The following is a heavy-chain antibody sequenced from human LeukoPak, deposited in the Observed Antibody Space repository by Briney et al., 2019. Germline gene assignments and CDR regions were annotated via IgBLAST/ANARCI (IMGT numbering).Heavy chain of an antibody. D-gene: IGHD5-18*01. J-gene: IGHJ4*02. Sequence: PGGSLRLSCAASGFTFSSYGMHWVRQAPGKGLEWVSAISGSGGSTYYADSVKGRFTISRDNSKNTLYLQMNSLRAEDTAVYYCANSAWDVDTAMVLDYWGQGTLVTVSS. CDR3: ANSAWDVDTAMVLDY. CDR1: GFTFSSYG. V-gene: IGHV3-23*01. CDR2: ISGSGGST.